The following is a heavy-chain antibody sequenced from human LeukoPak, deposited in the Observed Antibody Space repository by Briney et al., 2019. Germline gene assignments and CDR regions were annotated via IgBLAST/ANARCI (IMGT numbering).Heavy chain of an antibody. D-gene: IGHD5-18*01. CDR2: IYHSGST. CDR1: GYSISSGYY. Sequence: PSETLSLTCTVSGYSISSGYYWGWIRQPPGKGLEWIGSIYHSGSTYYNPSLKSRVTISVDTSKNQFSLKLSSVTAADTAVYYCARVGYSYGKFDYWGQGTLVTVSS. J-gene: IGHJ4*02. V-gene: IGHV4-38-2*02. CDR3: ARVGYSYGKFDY.